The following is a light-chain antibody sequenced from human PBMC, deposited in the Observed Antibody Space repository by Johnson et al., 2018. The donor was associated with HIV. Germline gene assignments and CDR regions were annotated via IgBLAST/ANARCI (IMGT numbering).Light chain of an antibody. V-gene: IGLV1-51*02. J-gene: IGLJ1*01. CDR3: ETWGTGLRTGV. CDR2: ENN. Sequence: QSVLTQPPSVSAAPGQKVTISCSGSSSNIGNNYVSWYQQLPGTAPKLLIYENNKRPSGIPDRFSGSKSGTSATLGITGLQTGDEADYYCETWGTGLRTGVFGTGTKVTVL. CDR1: SSNIGNNY.